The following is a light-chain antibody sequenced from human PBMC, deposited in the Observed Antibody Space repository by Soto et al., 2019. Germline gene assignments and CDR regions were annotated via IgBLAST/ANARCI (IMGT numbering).Light chain of an antibody. J-gene: IGKJ1*01. CDR2: GTS. CDR3: QQYVSSGT. V-gene: IGKV3-20*01. CDR1: QTIGRNY. Sequence: DSMLTQSPGTLSLSPGETETLSCRASQTIGRNYLAWYQQKPGQAPRLLIFGTSTRATGIPDRFSGSGSGTDFTLTISRLEPEDFAVYYCQQYVSSGTFGQGTKVDIK.